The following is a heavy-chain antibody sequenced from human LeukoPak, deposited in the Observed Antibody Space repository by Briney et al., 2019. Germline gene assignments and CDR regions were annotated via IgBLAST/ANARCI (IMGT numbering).Heavy chain of an antibody. CDR3: ASLYYYGSGKEYNWFDP. CDR2: TNHSGST. V-gene: IGHV4-34*01. J-gene: IGHJ5*02. D-gene: IGHD3-10*01. CDR1: GGSFSGYY. Sequence: KPSETLSLTCAVCGGSFSGYYWSWIRQPPGKGLEWIGETNHSGSTNYNPSLKSRVTISVDTSKNQFSLKLSSVTAADTAVYYCASLYYYGSGKEYNWFDPWGQGTLVTVSS.